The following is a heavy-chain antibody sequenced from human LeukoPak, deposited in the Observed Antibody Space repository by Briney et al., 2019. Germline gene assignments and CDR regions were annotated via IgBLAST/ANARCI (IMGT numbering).Heavy chain of an antibody. CDR3: ARDPYSGGYGAYYYYYMDL. CDR1: GFTFSAFN. CDR2: ITTSSSHI. Sequence: GGSLRLSCAASGFTFSAFNMNWVRRTPGKGLEWVSSITTSSSHIFYADSVRGRFTISRDNADNSLYLQMSSLRDEDTAVYYCARDPYSGGYGAYYYYYMDLWGKGTTVTVSS. D-gene: IGHD5-12*01. V-gene: IGHV3-21*01. J-gene: IGHJ6*03.